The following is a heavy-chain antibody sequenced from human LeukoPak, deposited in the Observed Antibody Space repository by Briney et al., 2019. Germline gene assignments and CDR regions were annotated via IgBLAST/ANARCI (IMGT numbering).Heavy chain of an antibody. CDR3: ARQLRGAFDI. D-gene: IGHD4-17*01. Sequence: SETLSLTCTVSGGSISSSSYYWGWIRQPPGKGLEWIGSIYYSGSTYYNPFLKSRVTISVDTSKNQFSLKLSSVTAADTAVYYCARQLRGAFDIWGQGTMVTVSS. J-gene: IGHJ3*02. CDR2: IYYSGST. CDR1: GGSISSSSYY. V-gene: IGHV4-39*01.